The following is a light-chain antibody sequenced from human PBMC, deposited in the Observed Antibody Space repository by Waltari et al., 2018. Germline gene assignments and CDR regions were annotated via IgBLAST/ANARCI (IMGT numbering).Light chain of an antibody. J-gene: IGKJ3*01. V-gene: IGKV4-1*01. CDR1: QSVLYSSNNKNY. CDR2: WAS. CDR3: QQYYSTPPFT. Sequence: DIVMTQSPDSLAVSLGERATINCKSSQSVLYSSNNKNYLAWYQQKPGQPPKLLLYWASTRESGVPDPFSGSGSGTDFTLTISSLQAEDVAVYYCQQYYSTPPFTFGPGTKVDIK.